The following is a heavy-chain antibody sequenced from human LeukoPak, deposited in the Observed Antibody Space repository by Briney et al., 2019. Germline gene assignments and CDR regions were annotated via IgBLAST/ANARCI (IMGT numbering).Heavy chain of an antibody. Sequence: SVKVSFKASGGIFSSYASSWVRQARGQGLAWMGGIIPIFCTANYPQKFKGRVTITADESTSTAYMALSSLRSEDTAVYYCASACSSTSCYGLGWFDPWGQGTLVTVSS. J-gene: IGHJ5*02. CDR1: GGIFSSYA. CDR3: ASACSSTSCYGLGWFDP. CDR2: IIPIFCTA. V-gene: IGHV1-69*01. D-gene: IGHD2-2*01.